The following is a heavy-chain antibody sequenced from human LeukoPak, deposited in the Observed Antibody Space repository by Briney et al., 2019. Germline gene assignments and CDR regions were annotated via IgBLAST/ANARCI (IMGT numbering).Heavy chain of an antibody. CDR3: AATPHYDILTGYYN. D-gene: IGHD3-9*01. CDR1: GFTFTGSA. CDR2: IVVGSGYT. Sequence: GASVKVSCKASGFTFTGSAMQWVRQARGQRLEWIGWIVVGSGYTNYAQKFQERVTLTRDMSTSTAYMELSSLRSEDTAVYYCAATPHYDILTGYYNWGQGTLVTVSS. J-gene: IGHJ4*02. V-gene: IGHV1-58*02.